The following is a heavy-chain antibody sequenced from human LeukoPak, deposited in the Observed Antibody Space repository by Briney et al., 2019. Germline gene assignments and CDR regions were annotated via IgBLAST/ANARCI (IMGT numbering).Heavy chain of an antibody. J-gene: IGHJ4*02. V-gene: IGHV3-9*01. CDR2: ISWNSGSI. CDR1: GFTFDDYA. Sequence: GGSLRLSCAASGFTFDDYAMHWVRQAPGKGLEWVSGISWNSGSIGYADSVKGRFTISRDNAKNSLYLQMNSLRAEDTALYYCAKGTAGLLRELDYWGQGTLVTVSS. D-gene: IGHD3-22*01. CDR3: AKGTAGLLRELDY.